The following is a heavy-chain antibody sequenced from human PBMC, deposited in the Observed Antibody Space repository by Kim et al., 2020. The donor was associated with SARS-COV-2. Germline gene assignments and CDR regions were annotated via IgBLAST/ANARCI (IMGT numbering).Heavy chain of an antibody. CDR1: GDTSSTSG. J-gene: IGHJ4*02. CDR3: VRGTWGDINDY. D-gene: IGHD3-16*01. Sequence: ASVKVSCKASGDTSSTSGFSWVRQAPGQGLEWMGWINTKKGDTGYVQRFQDRVTMTTDSSTAAAYMELRSLKFDDTAVYYCVRGTWGDINDYWGQGTLVTVPS. CDR2: INTKKGDT. V-gene: IGHV1-18*01.